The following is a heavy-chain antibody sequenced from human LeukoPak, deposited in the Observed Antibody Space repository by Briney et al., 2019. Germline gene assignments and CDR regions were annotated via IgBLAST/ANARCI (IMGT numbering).Heavy chain of an antibody. Sequence: PGGSLRLSCAASGFTFSSYSMNWLRQAPGKGLEWVSSISSSSSYIYYADSVKGRFTISRDNAKNSLYLQMNSLRAEDTAVYYCARTYGSGTYSDYWGQGTLVTVSS. D-gene: IGHD3-10*01. CDR2: ISSSSSYI. CDR1: GFTFSSYS. J-gene: IGHJ4*02. CDR3: ARTYGSGTYSDY. V-gene: IGHV3-21*01.